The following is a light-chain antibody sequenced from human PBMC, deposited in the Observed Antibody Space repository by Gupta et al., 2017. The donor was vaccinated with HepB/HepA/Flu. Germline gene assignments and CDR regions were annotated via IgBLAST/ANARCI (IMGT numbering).Light chain of an antibody. V-gene: IGKV1-12*02. CDR1: QGISSW. Sequence: IQMTQSPSSVSASVGDRVTITCRGSQGISSWLAWYHQKPGKAPKLLIYAASSLRSGGASRFSGSGSGTEFTLTISSLQPEDFAAYYCHQANSFPSSTFGQGTRLEIK. J-gene: IGKJ5*01. CDR2: AAS. CDR3: HQANSFPSST.